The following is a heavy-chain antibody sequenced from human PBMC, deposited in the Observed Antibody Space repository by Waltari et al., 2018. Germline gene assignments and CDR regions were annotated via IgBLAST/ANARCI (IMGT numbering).Heavy chain of an antibody. Sequence: QVQLQQRGAGLLKPSETLSLPCAVYGGSFRGYYWSWIRQPPGKGLEWIGEINHSGSTNYNPSLKSRVTISVDTSKNQFSLKLSSVTAADTAVYYCARGPDCGGDCYSDYWDQGTLVTVSS. CDR3: ARGPDCGGDCYSDY. D-gene: IGHD2-21*01. V-gene: IGHV4-34*01. J-gene: IGHJ4*02. CDR1: GGSFRGYY. CDR2: INHSGST.